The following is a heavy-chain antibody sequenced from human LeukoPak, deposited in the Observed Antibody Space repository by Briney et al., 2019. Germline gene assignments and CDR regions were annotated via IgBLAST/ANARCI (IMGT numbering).Heavy chain of an antibody. J-gene: IGHJ3*02. Sequence: PSETLSLTCTVSGGSISSYYWSWIRQPPGKGLEWIGYIYYSGSTNYNPSLKSRVTISVDTSKNQFSLKLSSVTAADTAVYYCARDRGRLDYDFWSGYHDAFDIWGQGTMVTVSS. CDR3: ARDRGRLDYDFWSGYHDAFDI. CDR2: IYYSGST. V-gene: IGHV4-59*01. CDR1: GGSISSYY. D-gene: IGHD3-3*01.